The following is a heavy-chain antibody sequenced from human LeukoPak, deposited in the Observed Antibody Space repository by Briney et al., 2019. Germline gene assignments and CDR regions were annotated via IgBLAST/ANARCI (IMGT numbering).Heavy chain of an antibody. CDR3: ARDLGSYYGMDV. CDR1: GFTFSSYS. CDR2: ISSSSSYI. D-gene: IGHD3-16*01. J-gene: IGHJ6*02. Sequence: PGGSLRLSCAASGFTFSSYSMNWVRQAPGKGLEWVSSISSSSSYIYYADSVKGRFTISRDNAKNSLYLQMNSLRAEDTAVYYCARDLGSYYGMDVWGQGTTVTVSS. V-gene: IGHV3-21*01.